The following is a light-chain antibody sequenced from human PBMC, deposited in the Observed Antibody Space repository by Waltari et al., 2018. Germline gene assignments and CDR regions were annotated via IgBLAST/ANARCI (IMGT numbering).Light chain of an antibody. CDR3: QQGNSFPPT. CDR1: QGISTW. V-gene: IGKV1-12*01. Sequence: DIQMTQSPSSVSASVGDRVTITCRASQGISTWLAWYQQKPANAPKLLIYSASTLQTGVPSRFSGSGSGTDFSLTIDSLQPEDFATYYCQQGNSFPPTFGQGTKVEIK. CDR2: SAS. J-gene: IGKJ1*01.